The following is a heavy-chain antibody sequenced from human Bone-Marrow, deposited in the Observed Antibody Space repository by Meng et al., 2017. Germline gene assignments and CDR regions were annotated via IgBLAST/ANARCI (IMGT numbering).Heavy chain of an antibody. CDR2: IYHSGST. V-gene: IGHV4-4*02. D-gene: IGHD1-26*01. CDR1: GGSISSSSW. CDR3: ARGQYFSWWELLPAFWFDP. J-gene: IGHJ5*02. Sequence: VQSAESGPGLVKPSGTLSLTCAVLGGSISSSSWWSWVRQPPGKGLEWIGEIYHSGSTNYNPSLKSRVTISVDKSKNQFSLKLSSVTAADTAVYYCARGQYFSWWELLPAFWFDPWGQGTLVTVSS.